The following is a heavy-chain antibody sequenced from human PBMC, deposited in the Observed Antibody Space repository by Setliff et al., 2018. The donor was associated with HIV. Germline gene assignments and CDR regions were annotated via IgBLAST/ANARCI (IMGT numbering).Heavy chain of an antibody. CDR1: CGSFSGYY. V-gene: IGHV4-34*01. CDR3: ARGSPSSSWYGEYAY. J-gene: IGHJ4*02. D-gene: IGHD6-13*01. CDR2: INHSGST. Sequence: SETLSLTCAVYCGSFSGYYWSWIRQPPGKGLEWIGEINHSGSTFYSPSLKSRVTISVDTSKNQFSLKLSSVTAADTAIYYCARGSPSSSWYGEYAYWGQGTLVTVSS.